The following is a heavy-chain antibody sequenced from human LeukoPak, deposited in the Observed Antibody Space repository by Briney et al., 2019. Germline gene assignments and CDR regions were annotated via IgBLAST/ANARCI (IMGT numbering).Heavy chain of an antibody. CDR3: VKSAGKDGYRDVFDI. J-gene: IGHJ3*02. CDR2: ITKSGDKT. Sequence: GGSLRLSCVPSGITFSNSALNWVRQAPGKGLEWVATITKSGDKTYYADSVKGLFTISRDNSRDTLYLQMYSLRAEDTAVYHCVKSAGKDGYRDVFDIWGQGTVVTVSS. V-gene: IGHV3-23*01. D-gene: IGHD5-24*01. CDR1: GITFSNSA.